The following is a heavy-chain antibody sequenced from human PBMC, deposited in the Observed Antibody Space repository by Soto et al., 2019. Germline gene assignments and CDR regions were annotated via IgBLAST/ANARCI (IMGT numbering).Heavy chain of an antibody. J-gene: IGHJ3*02. Sequence: SDTLSLTCTVSGGSISRGGYYWSWIRQHPGKGLEWIGYIYYSGSTYYNPSLKSRVTISVDTSKNQFSLKLSSVTAADTAVYYCAREEAGIHAFDIWGQGTMVTVSS. CDR2: IYYSGST. D-gene: IGHD6-13*01. CDR1: GGSISRGGYY. V-gene: IGHV4-31*03. CDR3: AREEAGIHAFDI.